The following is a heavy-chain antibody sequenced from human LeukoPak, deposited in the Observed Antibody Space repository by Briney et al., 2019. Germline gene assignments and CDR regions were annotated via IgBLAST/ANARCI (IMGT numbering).Heavy chain of an antibody. CDR1: GLTFSDYA. J-gene: IGHJ4*02. CDR2: ISNTGGST. D-gene: IGHD4-17*01. V-gene: IGHV3-23*01. CDR3: AKDREETVTTFDY. Sequence: GGSLRLSCAASGLTFSDYAMTWVRQAPGKGLEWVSDISNTGGSTDYADSVKGRFTISRDNSKNTLYLQMNSLRAEDTAVYYCAKDREETVTTFDYWGQGTLVTVSS.